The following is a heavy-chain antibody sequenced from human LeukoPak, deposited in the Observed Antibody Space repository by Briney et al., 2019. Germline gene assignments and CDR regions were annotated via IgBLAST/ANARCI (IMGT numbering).Heavy chain of an antibody. CDR2: IYYSGST. CDR1: GDSISSTTYY. D-gene: IGHD3-3*01. Sequence: SETLSLTCTVSGDSISSTTYYWGWIRQPPGKGLEWIGSIYYSGSTYYNPSLKSRVTISVDTSKNQFSLKLSSVTAADTAVYYCARQIYYDFCMDVWGQGTTVTVSS. J-gene: IGHJ6*02. V-gene: IGHV4-39*01. CDR3: ARQIYYDFCMDV.